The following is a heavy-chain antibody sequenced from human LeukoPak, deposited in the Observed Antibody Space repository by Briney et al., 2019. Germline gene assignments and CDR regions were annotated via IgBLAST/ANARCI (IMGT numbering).Heavy chain of an antibody. V-gene: IGHV3-33*01. CDR1: GFTFSSYG. D-gene: IGHD6-6*01. CDR3: ARDRPRDPEHYYYYGMDV. Sequence: PGGSLRLSCAASGFTFSSYGMHWVRQAPGKGLEWVAVIWYDGSNKYYADSVKGRFTISRGNSKNTLYLQMNSLRAEDTAVYYCARDRPRDPEHYYYYGMDVWGQGTTVTVSS. J-gene: IGHJ6*02. CDR2: IWYDGSNK.